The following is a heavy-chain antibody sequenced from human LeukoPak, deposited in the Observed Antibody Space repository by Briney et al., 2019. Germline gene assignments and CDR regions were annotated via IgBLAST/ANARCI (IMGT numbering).Heavy chain of an antibody. J-gene: IGHJ4*02. Sequence: SQTLSLTCTVSGGSISSGSYCWTWIRQPAGKGLEWIGRIYVGGSPSYNPSLEGRLTISIDMSKNQFSLRLNSVTAADTATYFCVRDEDYWGSPHWGQGILVSVSS. V-gene: IGHV4-61*02. CDR1: GGSISSGSYC. CDR3: VRDEDYWGSPH. D-gene: IGHD7-27*01. CDR2: IYVGGSP.